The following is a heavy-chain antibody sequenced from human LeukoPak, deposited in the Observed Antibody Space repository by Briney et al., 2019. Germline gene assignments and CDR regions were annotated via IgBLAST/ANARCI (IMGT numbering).Heavy chain of an antibody. CDR1: GFTISSYA. Sequence: GGSLRLSCAASGFTISSYAMHWVRQAPGKGLEWVAVISYDGSNKYYADSVKGRFTISGDNSKNTLYLQMNSLRAEDTAVYYCARRRGYSGFDRWGQGTLVTVSS. V-gene: IGHV3-30-3*01. CDR3: ARRRGYSGFDR. CDR2: ISYDGSNK. D-gene: IGHD5-12*01. J-gene: IGHJ5*02.